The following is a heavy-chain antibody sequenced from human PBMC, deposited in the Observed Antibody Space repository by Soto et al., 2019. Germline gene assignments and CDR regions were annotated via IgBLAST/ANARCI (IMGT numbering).Heavy chain of an antibody. CDR1: GFTFTSDS. V-gene: IGHV3-21*06. J-gene: IGHJ4*02. CDR3: ARDLGYYDSSGYFDY. D-gene: IGHD3-22*01. CDR2: ISSHGRDI. Sequence: GGSLRLSCEASGFTFTSDSMTWVRQAPGKGLEWVSSISSHGRDIFYADSVKGRFTISRDNAKDSLHLQMNSLTGEDSAVYYCARDLGYYDSSGYFDYWGQGTLVTVSS.